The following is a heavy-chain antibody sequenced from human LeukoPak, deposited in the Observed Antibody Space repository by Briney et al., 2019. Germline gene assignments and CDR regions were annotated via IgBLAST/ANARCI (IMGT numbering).Heavy chain of an antibody. V-gene: IGHV1-46*01. D-gene: IGHD6-13*01. CDR2: INPSGGST. J-gene: IGHJ4*02. CDR1: GYTFTSYY. CDR3: ARVGMAAAGLDY. Sequence: ASVKVSCKASGYTFTSYYMHWVRQAPGQGLEWMGIINPSGGSTSYAQKFQGRVTMTRDTSTSTVYMELSSLRSEDTPVYYCARVGMAAAGLDYWGQGTLVTVSS.